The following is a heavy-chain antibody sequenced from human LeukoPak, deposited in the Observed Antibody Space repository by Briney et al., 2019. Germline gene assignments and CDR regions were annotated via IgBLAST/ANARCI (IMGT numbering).Heavy chain of an antibody. CDR2: IYHSGST. D-gene: IGHD3-3*01. J-gene: IGHJ4*02. CDR3: ARWYYDFWSGYPYFDY. CDR1: GYSISSGYY. V-gene: IGHV4-38-2*02. Sequence: SETLSLTCTVSGYSISSGYYWGWIRQPPGKGLEWIGSIYHSGSTYYNPSLKSRVTISVDTSKNQFSLKLSSVTAADTAVYYCARWYYDFWSGYPYFDYWGQGTLVTVSS.